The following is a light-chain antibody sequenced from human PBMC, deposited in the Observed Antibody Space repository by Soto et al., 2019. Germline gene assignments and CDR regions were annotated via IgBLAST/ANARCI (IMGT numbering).Light chain of an antibody. CDR1: QSVSSN. Sequence: EIVITQSPSTLSVSPGERATLSCRASQSVSSNLAWYQQKPGQAPRLLIYGAYTRATGVPARFSGSGSGTEFTLTINSLQSEDFAVYYCQQYNSWTPLTFGGGTKVDIK. J-gene: IGKJ4*01. V-gene: IGKV3-15*01. CDR2: GAY. CDR3: QQYNSWTPLT.